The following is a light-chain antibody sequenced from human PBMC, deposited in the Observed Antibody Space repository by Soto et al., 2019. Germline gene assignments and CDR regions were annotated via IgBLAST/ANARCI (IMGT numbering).Light chain of an antibody. Sequence: IQLTQSPSSVSASIGDRVTMTCRASQGVSRWLAWYQQKPGRAPKLLIYTASRLQSGVPSRFSGSGSGTDFTLTISSLQPEDFATYYCQQANTFPLTFGRGTKVEIK. CDR2: TAS. CDR1: QGVSRW. V-gene: IGKV1-12*01. J-gene: IGKJ4*01. CDR3: QQANTFPLT.